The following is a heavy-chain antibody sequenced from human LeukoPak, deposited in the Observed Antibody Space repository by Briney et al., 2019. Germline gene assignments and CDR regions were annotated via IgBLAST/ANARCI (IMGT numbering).Heavy chain of an antibody. Sequence: GGPLRLSCAASGFTFSSYGMHWVRQAPGKGLEWVAFIRYDGSNKYYADSVKGRFTVSRDNSKNTLYLQMNSLRPEDTAVYYCAKIPSGSYSAFDYWGQGTLVTVSS. CDR1: GFTFSSYG. CDR2: IRYDGSNK. J-gene: IGHJ4*02. V-gene: IGHV3-30*02. D-gene: IGHD3-10*01. CDR3: AKIPSGSYSAFDY.